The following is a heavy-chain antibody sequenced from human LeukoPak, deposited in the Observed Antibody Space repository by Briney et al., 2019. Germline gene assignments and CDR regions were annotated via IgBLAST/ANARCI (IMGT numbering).Heavy chain of an antibody. J-gene: IGHJ4*02. Sequence: PSETLSLTCTVSGGSISSSSYYWAWIRQPPGKGLEWIGSVFYSGRTYCNPSLKSRVTISVDTSKSLFSLKLSSVTAADTAVYYCARGLYCSGGSCYWVYWGQGTLVTVSS. D-gene: IGHD2-15*01. V-gene: IGHV4-39*07. CDR2: VFYSGRT. CDR3: ARGLYCSGGSCYWVY. CDR1: GGSISSSSYY.